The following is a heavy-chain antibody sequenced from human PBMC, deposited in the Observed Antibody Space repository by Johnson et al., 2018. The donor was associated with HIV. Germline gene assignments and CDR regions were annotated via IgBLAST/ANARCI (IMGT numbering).Heavy chain of an antibody. J-gene: IGHJ3*02. CDR3: AKTEDAFDI. V-gene: IGHV3-33*06. Sequence: QVQLVESGGGVVQPGRSLRLSCAASGFTFSSYGMYWVRQAPGKGLEWVAVIWYDGSNKYYADSVKGRFTISRDNSKNTLYLQMNSLRAEDTAVYYCAKTEDAFDIWGQGTMVTVSS. CDR2: IWYDGSNK. CDR1: GFTFSSYG.